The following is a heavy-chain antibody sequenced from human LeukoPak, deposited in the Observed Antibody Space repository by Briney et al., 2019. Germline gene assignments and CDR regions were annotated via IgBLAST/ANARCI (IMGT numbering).Heavy chain of an antibody. CDR2: ISSSSSYI. CDR1: GFTFSSYW. D-gene: IGHD6-13*01. CDR3: ARVAEAAAFDY. J-gene: IGHJ4*02. V-gene: IGHV3-21*06. Sequence: KPGGSLRLSCAASGFTFSSYWMSWVRQAPGKGLEWVSSISSSSSYIYYADSVKGRFTISRDNAKNSLYLQMNSLRAEDTALYYCARVAEAAAFDYWGQGTLVTVSS.